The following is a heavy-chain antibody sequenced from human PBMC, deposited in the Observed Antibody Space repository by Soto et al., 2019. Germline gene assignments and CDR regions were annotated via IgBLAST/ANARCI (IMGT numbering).Heavy chain of an antibody. Sequence: GGALRLSCSASGFAFDDYVMHWVRQPPGRGLEWVSGITWNGGTIRYVDSVKGRFTISRDNAENSLYLQMNSLRPEDTAVYYCAKGGSAALIAPSGRDNWFDPWGQGTQVTVSS. D-gene: IGHD6-13*01. J-gene: IGHJ5*02. CDR3: AKGGSAALIAPSGRDNWFDP. CDR2: ITWNGGTI. V-gene: IGHV3-9*01. CDR1: GFAFDDYV.